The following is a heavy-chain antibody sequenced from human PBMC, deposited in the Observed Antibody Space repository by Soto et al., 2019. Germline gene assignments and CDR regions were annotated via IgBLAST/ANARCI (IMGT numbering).Heavy chain of an antibody. CDR1: GYTFFTYD. J-gene: IGHJ5*02. D-gene: IGHD5-12*01. CDR2: ISTYSGDT. Sequence: QVPLVQSGVEVKTPGASVKVSCQASGYTFFTYDISWVRQAPGQGLEWMGWISTYSGDTKYAQKFQGRVTMTPDTSTTTAYLELRSLRSDDTAVYYCARHHGPTTSENGFDPWGQGTLVTVSS. CDR3: ARHHGPTTSENGFDP. V-gene: IGHV1-18*01.